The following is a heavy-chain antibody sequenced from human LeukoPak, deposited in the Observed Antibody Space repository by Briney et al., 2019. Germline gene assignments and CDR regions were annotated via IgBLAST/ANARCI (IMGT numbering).Heavy chain of an antibody. V-gene: IGHV4-34*01. J-gene: IGHJ6*03. Sequence: PSETLSLTCAVYGGSFSGYYWSWIRQPPGKGLEWIGEINHSGSTNYNPSLKSRVTISVDTSKNQFSLKLSSVTAADTAVYYCAGLKGILTGYYKGDRAFGYYYMDVWGKGTTVTVSS. D-gene: IGHD3-9*01. CDR2: INHSGST. CDR3: AGLKGILTGYYKGDRAFGYYYMDV. CDR1: GGSFSGYY.